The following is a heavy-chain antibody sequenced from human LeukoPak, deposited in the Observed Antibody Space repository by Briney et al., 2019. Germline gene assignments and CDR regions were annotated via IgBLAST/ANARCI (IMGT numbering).Heavy chain of an antibody. CDR1: SGSISTYY. D-gene: IGHD2-15*01. Sequence: SETLSLTCTVSSGSISTYYWSWIRQPPGKGLEWIGYIYYSGTTNYNPSLKSRVTISVDMSKNQFSLKLSSVTAADTAVYYCARGGNCSGGTCYSDRGWFDPWGQGTLVTVSS. J-gene: IGHJ5*02. V-gene: IGHV4-59*12. CDR2: IYYSGTT. CDR3: ARGGNCSGGTCYSDRGWFDP.